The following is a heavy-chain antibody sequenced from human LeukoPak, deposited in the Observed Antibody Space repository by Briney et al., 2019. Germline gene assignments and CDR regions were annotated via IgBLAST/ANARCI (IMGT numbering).Heavy chain of an antibody. CDR2: INHSGST. D-gene: IGHD2/OR15-2a*01. CDR3: ARGDYFVDY. V-gene: IGHV4-34*01. CDR1: GGSFSGYY. J-gene: IGHJ4*02. Sequence: SETLSLTCAVYGGSFSGYYWSWIRQPPGKGLEWIGEINHSGSTNYNPSLKSRVTISVDTSKNQFPLKLSSVTAADTAVYYCARGDYFVDYWGQGTLVTVSS.